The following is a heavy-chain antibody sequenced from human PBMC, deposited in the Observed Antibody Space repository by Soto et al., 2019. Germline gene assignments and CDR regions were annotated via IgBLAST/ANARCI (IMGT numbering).Heavy chain of an antibody. CDR2: ISYDGSNK. J-gene: IGHJ3*02. Sequence: QVQLVESGGGVVQPGRSLRLSCAASGFTFSSYAMHWVRQAPGKGLEWVAVISYDGSNKNYADSVKGRFTISRDNSKKTLYLQMNSLIAEDTAVFYCARQARPSYDSSGYYYESDAFDIWGQGTMVTVSS. V-gene: IGHV3-30-3*01. CDR1: GFTFSSYA. D-gene: IGHD3-22*01. CDR3: ARQARPSYDSSGYYYESDAFDI.